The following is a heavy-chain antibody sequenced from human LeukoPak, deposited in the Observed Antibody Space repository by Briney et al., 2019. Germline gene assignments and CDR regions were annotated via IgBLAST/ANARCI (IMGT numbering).Heavy chain of an antibody. CDR2: ISWNSGSI. CDR3: AKDIGATVTLLFDY. D-gene: IGHD4-11*01. Sequence: GGSLRLSCAASGFTFDDYAMHWVRQAPGKGLEWVSGISWNSGSIGYADSVKGRFTISRDNAKNSLYLQMNSLRAEDMALYYCAKDIGATVTLLFDYWGQGTLVTVSS. CDR1: GFTFDDYA. J-gene: IGHJ4*02. V-gene: IGHV3-9*03.